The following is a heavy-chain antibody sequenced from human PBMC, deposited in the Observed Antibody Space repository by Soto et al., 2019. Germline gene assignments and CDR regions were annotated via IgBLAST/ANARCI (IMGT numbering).Heavy chain of an antibody. CDR3: ARPANTVADHFDL. Sequence: SLKISCQVSGYTFTIYWIGWVRQVPGKGLEWMGIIYPSDSDTRYSPSFQGQVTISADQSINTAYLQWDSLKASDTAIYYCARPANTVADHFDLWGQGTPVTVSS. CDR2: IYPSDSDT. J-gene: IGHJ4*02. D-gene: IGHD4-17*01. V-gene: IGHV5-51*01. CDR1: GYTFTIYW.